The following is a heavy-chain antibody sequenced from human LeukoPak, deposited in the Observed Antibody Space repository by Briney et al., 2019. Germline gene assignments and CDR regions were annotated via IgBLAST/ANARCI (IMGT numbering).Heavy chain of an antibody. J-gene: IGHJ6*03. CDR3: ARELVVGTHSYNMDI. D-gene: IGHD3-16*01. CDR1: GASITNYF. Sequence: SETLSLTCTVSGASITNYFWTWIRQPPGKGLEWIGYIYFTPGRFYYNPALKSRVSMSLDTSRSQFSLNLTSVTAADTAVYYCARELVVGTHSYNMDIWGKGTPVTVSS. CDR2: IYFTPGRF. V-gene: IGHV4-59*01.